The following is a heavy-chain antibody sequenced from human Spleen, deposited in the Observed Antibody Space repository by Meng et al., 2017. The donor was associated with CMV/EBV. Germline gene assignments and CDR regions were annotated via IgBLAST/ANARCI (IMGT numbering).Heavy chain of an antibody. CDR2: ISYDGSKT. D-gene: IGHD1-1*01. CDR1: GFTFASFA. V-gene: IGHV3-30*04. CDR3: ARSMLEVNRYYYGMDV. Sequence: GESLKISCVVSGFTFASFAMHWVRQAPGKGLEWVAVISYDGSKTFQADSVKGRFTISRDNSNNKLYLDMNSLRIEDTAMYYCARSMLEVNRYYYGMDVWGEGTPVTVSS. J-gene: IGHJ6*04.